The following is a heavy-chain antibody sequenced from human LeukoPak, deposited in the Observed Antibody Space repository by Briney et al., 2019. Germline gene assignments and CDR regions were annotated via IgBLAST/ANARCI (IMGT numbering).Heavy chain of an antibody. V-gene: IGHV3-9*01. D-gene: IGHD6-13*01. CDR3: AKAIAAAGTRAFDI. CDR1: GFTFDDYA. J-gene: IGHJ3*02. Sequence: GRSLRLSCAASGFTFDDYAMHWVRQAPGMGLEWVSGISWNSGSIGYADSVKGRFTISRDNAKNSLYLQMNSLRAEDTALYYCAKAIAAAGTRAFDIWGQGTMVTVSS. CDR2: ISWNSGSI.